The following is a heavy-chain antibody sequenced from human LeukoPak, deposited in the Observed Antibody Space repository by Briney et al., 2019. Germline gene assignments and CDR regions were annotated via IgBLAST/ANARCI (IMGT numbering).Heavy chain of an antibody. V-gene: IGHV1-69*02. J-gene: IGHJ3*02. CDR2: IIPILGIA. CDR1: GGTFSSYT. CDR3: ARGTAAIRGNAFDI. Sequence: SVKVSCKASGGTFSSYTISWVRQAPGQRLEWMGRIIPILGIANYAQKFQGRVTITADKSTSTAYMELSSLRSEDTAVYYCARGTAAIRGNAFDIWGQGTMVTVSS. D-gene: IGHD2-2*02.